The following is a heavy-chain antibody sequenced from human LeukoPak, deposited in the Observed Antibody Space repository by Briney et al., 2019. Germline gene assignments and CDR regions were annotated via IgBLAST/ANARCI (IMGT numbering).Heavy chain of an antibody. D-gene: IGHD6-6*01. Sequence: PGGSLRLSCAASGFTFSSYGMHWVCQAPGKGLEWVAVIWYDESNKYYADSVKGRFTISRDNSKNTLYLQMNSLRAEDTAVYYCARACRMSSSSSDYWGQGTLVTVSS. CDR1: GFTFSSYG. J-gene: IGHJ4*02. CDR3: ARACRMSSSSSDY. V-gene: IGHV3-33*01. CDR2: IWYDESNK.